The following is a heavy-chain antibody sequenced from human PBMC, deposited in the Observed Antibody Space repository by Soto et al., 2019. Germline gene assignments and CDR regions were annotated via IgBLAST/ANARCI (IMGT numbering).Heavy chain of an antibody. CDR1: GYTFTSYC. D-gene: IGHD3-3*01. J-gene: IGHJ4*02. V-gene: IGHV1-18*04. CDR2: ITAYNDNT. CDR3: ARGQIQSAFDY. Sequence: ASVKVYCKASGYTFTSYCLNWVRQAPGQGLEWMGWITAYNDNTNYAQKVQGRAILTIDTSTTTGYMELRSLRSDDTAVYYCARGQIQSAFDYWGQGTLVTVSS.